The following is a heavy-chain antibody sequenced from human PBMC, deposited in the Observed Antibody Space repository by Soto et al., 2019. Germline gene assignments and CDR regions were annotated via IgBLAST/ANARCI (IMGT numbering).Heavy chain of an antibody. CDR2: INHSGST. Sequence: SETLSLTCAVYGGSFSGDYWSWIRQPPGKGLEWIGEINHSGSTNYNPSLKSRVTISVDASKNQFSLKLSSVTVAATAVYYCATMGRYSSSQRVRYYQGMDVWGQGTTVTVSS. CDR3: ATMGRYSSSQRVRYYQGMDV. CDR1: GGSFSGDY. J-gene: IGHJ6*02. V-gene: IGHV4-34*01. D-gene: IGHD6-6*01.